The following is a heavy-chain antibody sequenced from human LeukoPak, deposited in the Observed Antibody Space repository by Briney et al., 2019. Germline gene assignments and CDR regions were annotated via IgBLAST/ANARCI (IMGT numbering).Heavy chain of an antibody. Sequence: GGSLRLSCAASGFTFSSYGMHWVRQAPGKGLEWVAVISYDGSNKYYADSVKGRFTISRDNSKNTLYLQMNSLRAEDTAVYYCAKNRVEYQLLWYWGQGTLVTVSS. CDR1: GFTFSSYG. V-gene: IGHV3-30*18. CDR3: AKNRVEYQLLWY. D-gene: IGHD2-2*01. J-gene: IGHJ4*02. CDR2: ISYDGSNK.